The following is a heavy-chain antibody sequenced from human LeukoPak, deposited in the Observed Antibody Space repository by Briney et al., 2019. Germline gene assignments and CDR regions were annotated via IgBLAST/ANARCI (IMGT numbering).Heavy chain of an antibody. CDR2: INPGGGRT. D-gene: IGHD3-10*01. V-gene: IGHV1-46*01. Sequence: ASVKVSRKASVYTFTSYYIHWVRQAPGQGLEWMGIINPGGGRTTYPQNFQGRVTRTRDTSTGTAYMELSSLRSADTAVYYWASDLSGGGSRHFDYWGHGTLVTVSS. CDR1: VYTFTSYY. J-gene: IGHJ4*01. CDR3: ASDLSGGGSRHFDY.